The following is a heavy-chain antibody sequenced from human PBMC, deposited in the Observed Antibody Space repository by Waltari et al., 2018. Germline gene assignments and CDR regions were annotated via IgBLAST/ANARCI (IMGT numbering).Heavy chain of an antibody. D-gene: IGHD6-19*01. CDR3: AKDWAVASDY. Sequence: EVQLVESGGGLVKPGGSLRLSCAASGFTFSSYSMNWVRQAPGKGLEWVSSISSSSSYIYYADSVKGRFTISRDNSKNTLYLQMNSLRAEDTAVYYCAKDWAVASDYWGQGTLVTVSS. CDR1: GFTFSSYS. CDR2: ISSSSSYI. J-gene: IGHJ4*02. V-gene: IGHV3-21*01.